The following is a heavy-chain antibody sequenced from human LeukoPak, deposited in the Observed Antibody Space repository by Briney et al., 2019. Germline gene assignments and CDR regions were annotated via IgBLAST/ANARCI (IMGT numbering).Heavy chain of an antibody. CDR2: IYSGGST. V-gene: IGHV3-66*01. Sequence: GGSLRLSCAASGFTVSSNYMSWVRQAPGKGLEWVSVIYSGGSTYYADSVKGRFTISRDNSKNTLYLQMNSLRAEDTAVYYCAKVSHDYGDYPNYYYYMDVWGKGTTVTVSS. D-gene: IGHD4-17*01. CDR1: GFTVSSNY. CDR3: AKVSHDYGDYPNYYYYMDV. J-gene: IGHJ6*03.